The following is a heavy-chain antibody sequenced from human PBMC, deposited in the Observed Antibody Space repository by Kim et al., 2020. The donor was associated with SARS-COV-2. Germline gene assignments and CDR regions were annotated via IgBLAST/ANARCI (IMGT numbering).Heavy chain of an antibody. Sequence: GGSLRLSCAASGFTFSSHAMAWVRQSPGTGLEWVSGISGRGDSTYYAYSAKGRFTISIDNSKNTVNLQMNSLRAEDTALYFCTRCPLITFGGIVALFDNWGQGTLVTVSS. V-gene: IGHV3-23*01. J-gene: IGHJ4*02. CDR1: GFTFSSHA. CDR3: TRCPLITFGGIVALFDN. D-gene: IGHD3-16*02. CDR2: ISGRGDST.